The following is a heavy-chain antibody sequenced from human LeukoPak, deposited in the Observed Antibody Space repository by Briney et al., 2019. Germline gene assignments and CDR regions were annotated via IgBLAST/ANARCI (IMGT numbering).Heavy chain of an antibody. CDR2: ISSGSSFM. Sequence: GGSLRLSCATSGFTFSNAWMTWVRQAQGKGLEWVSSISSGSSFMYYADSVKGRFTISRDNAKNSLYLQMSSLRAKDTALYYCARDYYDSSGSSWFDPWGQGTLVTVSS. CDR1: GFTFSNAW. CDR3: ARDYYDSSGSSWFDP. D-gene: IGHD3-22*01. V-gene: IGHV3-21*01. J-gene: IGHJ5*02.